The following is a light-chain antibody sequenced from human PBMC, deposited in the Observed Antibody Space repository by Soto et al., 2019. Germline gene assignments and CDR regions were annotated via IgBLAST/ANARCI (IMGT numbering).Light chain of an antibody. V-gene: IGKV3-20*01. CDR3: QQYGSSYT. CDR2: GAS. J-gene: IGKJ2*01. Sequence: PGERATLSCRASQTVSSSLAWYQQKPGQAPRLLIYGASSRATDIPDRFSGSGSGTDFTLTISRLEPEDFAVYYCQQYGSSYTFGQGTKLEIK. CDR1: QTVSSS.